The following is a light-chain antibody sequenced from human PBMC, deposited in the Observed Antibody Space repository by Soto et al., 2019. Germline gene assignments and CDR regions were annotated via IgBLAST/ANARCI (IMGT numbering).Light chain of an antibody. V-gene: IGLV2-18*02. CDR1: SSDVGSYNR. CDR3: SSFTSSSTYV. J-gene: IGLJ1*01. Sequence: QSVLTQPPSVSRSPGHAVAISCTGTSSDVGSYNRVAWYQQSPGTAPKLMIYEVSNRPSGVPDRFSGSKSGNTASLTISGLQAEDEADYYYSSFTSSSTYVFGTGTKVTVL. CDR2: EVS.